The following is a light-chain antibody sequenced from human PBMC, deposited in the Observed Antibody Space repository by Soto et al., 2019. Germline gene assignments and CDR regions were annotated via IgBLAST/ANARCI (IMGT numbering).Light chain of an antibody. CDR1: HNVTIN. CDR2: GAS. J-gene: IGKJ2*03. CDR3: QQYHNWYS. Sequence: VMTQSPATLSVSPGERATLTCRASHNVTINVAWYQQQPGQAPRLLIHGASTRATGIPARFSGSGSGTEFTLTISSLQSEDSAVYHCQQYHNWYSFGQGSNLEIK. V-gene: IGKV3-15*01.